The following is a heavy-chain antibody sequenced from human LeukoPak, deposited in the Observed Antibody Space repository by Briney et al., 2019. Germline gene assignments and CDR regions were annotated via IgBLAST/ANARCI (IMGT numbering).Heavy chain of an antibody. V-gene: IGHV5-51*01. CDR2: IYPGDSDT. CDR3: ATLGDYCSSTSCYSGFDY. Sequence: GESLKISCKGSGCSFTSYWIGWVRQMPGKGLEWMGIIYPGDSDTRYSPSFQGQVTTPSDKSISTAYLQWSSMKASDTAMYYCATLGDYCSSTSCYSGFDYWGQGTLVTVSS. J-gene: IGHJ4*02. D-gene: IGHD2-2*01. CDR1: GCSFTSYW.